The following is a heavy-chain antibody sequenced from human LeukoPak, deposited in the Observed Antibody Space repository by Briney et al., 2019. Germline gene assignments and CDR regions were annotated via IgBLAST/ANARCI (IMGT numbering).Heavy chain of an antibody. V-gene: IGHV3-74*01. CDR2: VKSDGSDT. Sequence: GGSLRLSCAPSGSTFSRYWMHSVRQAPGKGMVWVSRVKSDGSDTIYADSVKGRYPISRDNAKNTLYLQMDSLRAEDTAVYYCTTGIGNYYYYWGQGTLVTVAS. J-gene: IGHJ4*02. CDR3: TTGIGNYYYY. D-gene: IGHD3-10*01. CDR1: GSTFSRYW.